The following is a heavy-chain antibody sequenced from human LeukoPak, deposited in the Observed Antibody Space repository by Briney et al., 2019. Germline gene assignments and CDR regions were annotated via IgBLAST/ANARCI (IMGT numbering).Heavy chain of an antibody. CDR3: ARDRILAGYYPPDAFDI. CDR1: GFIFSTYS. D-gene: IGHD3-9*01. Sequence: GGSLRLSCAASGFIFSTYSMNWVRRAPGKGLELVASISSSGSSIQYADSVKGRFTISRDNAKTSLYLQMNSLRAEDTAIYYCARDRILAGYYPPDAFDIWGQGTMVTVSS. J-gene: IGHJ3*02. CDR2: ISSSGSSI. V-gene: IGHV3-21*01.